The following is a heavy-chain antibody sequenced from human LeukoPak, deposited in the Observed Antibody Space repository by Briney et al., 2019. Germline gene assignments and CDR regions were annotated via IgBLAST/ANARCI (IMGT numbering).Heavy chain of an antibody. D-gene: IGHD2-2*01. V-gene: IGHV3-74*01. CDR3: ARVYCTSTSCYGAFDI. CDR2: INSDGSST. J-gene: IGHJ3*02. Sequence: GGSLRLSCAASGFTFSTYWMHWVRQAPGKGLVWVSRINSDGSSTSYAVSVKGRFTISRDNAKNTLYLQVNSLRAEDTAVYYCARVYCTSTSCYGAFDIWGQGTMVTVSS. CDR1: GFTFSTYW.